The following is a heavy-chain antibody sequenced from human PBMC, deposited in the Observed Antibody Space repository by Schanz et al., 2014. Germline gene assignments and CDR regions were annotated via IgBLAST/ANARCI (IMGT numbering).Heavy chain of an antibody. V-gene: IGHV3-33*06. D-gene: IGHD2-15*01. CDR2: IWNNGVTK. CDR1: GFSLNTYG. Sequence: QAQLMESGGGVVQPGTSLILSCSVSGFSLNTYGIHWFRQPAGKGLEWVAVIWNNGVTKYYADSVRGRFTISRDNSENTLYLQMNSLSADDTAVFYCAKGMGYCSGGTCYDYYYYGLDVWGQGTTVTVSS. J-gene: IGHJ6*02. CDR3: AKGMGYCSGGTCYDYYYYGLDV.